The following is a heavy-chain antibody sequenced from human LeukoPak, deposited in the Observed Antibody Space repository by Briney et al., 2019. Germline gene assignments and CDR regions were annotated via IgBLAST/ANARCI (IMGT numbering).Heavy chain of an antibody. Sequence: ASVKVSCKASGYTFTSYGISWVRQAPGQGLEWMGWISAYNGNTKYAQKLQGRVTMTTDTSTSTAYMELRSLRSDDTAVYYCARDSDYYGSGSYPDAFDIWGQGTMVTVSS. CDR3: ARDSDYYGSGSYPDAFDI. CDR1: GYTFTSYG. V-gene: IGHV1-18*01. J-gene: IGHJ3*02. CDR2: ISAYNGNT. D-gene: IGHD3-10*01.